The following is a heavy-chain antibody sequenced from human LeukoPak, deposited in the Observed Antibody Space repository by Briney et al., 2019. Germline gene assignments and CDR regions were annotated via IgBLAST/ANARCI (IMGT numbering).Heavy chain of an antibody. D-gene: IGHD3-10*01. CDR1: GFTFSSYA. CDR2: ISGSGGST. V-gene: IGHV3-23*01. J-gene: IGHJ4*02. CDR3: AKSCPRLLWFGDLPFDY. Sequence: PGGSLRLSCAASGFTFSSYAMSWVRQAPGKGLEWVSAISGSGGSTYYADSVKGRFTISRDNSKNTLYLQMNSLRAEDTAVYYCAKSCPRLLWFGDLPFDYWGQGTLVTVSS.